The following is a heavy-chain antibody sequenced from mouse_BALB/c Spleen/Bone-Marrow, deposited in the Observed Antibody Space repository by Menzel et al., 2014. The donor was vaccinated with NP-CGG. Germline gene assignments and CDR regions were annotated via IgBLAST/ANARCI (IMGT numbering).Heavy chain of an antibody. J-gene: IGHJ2*01. D-gene: IGHD2-3*01. CDR3: ARLGYYGYFDY. CDR1: GFDFRRYW. Sequence: VQLKQSGGGLVQPGGSLKLSCAASGFDFRRYWMSWVRQAPGKGLERIGEINPDSSTINYAPSLKDKFIISRDNAKNTLYLQMSKVRSEDTALYYCARLGYYGYFDYWGQGTTLTVSS. CDR2: INPDSSTI. V-gene: IGHV4-1*02.